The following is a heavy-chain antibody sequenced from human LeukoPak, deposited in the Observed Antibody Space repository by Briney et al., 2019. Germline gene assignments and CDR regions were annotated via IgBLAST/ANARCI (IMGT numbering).Heavy chain of an antibody. D-gene: IGHD4-23*01. CDR2: IYSGGST. CDR1: GFTFNNYA. CDR3: AAELYGVNSDCCTFDF. V-gene: IGHV3-66*01. J-gene: IGHJ3*01. Sequence: GGSLRLSCAASGFTFNNYAMSWVRQAPGKGLEWVSVIYSGGSTYYADSVKGRFTISRDNSKNTLYLQMNSLRSEDTAVYYCAAELYGVNSDCCTFDFWGQGTPVTVSS.